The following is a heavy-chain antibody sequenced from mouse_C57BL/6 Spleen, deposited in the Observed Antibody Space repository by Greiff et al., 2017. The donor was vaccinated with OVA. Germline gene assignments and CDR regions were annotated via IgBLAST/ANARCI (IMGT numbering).Heavy chain of an antibody. D-gene: IGHD1-1*01. J-gene: IGHJ1*03. CDR1: GYTFTSYW. CDR2: IHPNSGST. Sequence: QVQLQQPGAELVKPGASVKLSCKASGYTFTSYWMHWVKQRPGQGLEWIGMIHPNSGSTNYNEKFKSKATLTVDKSSSTAYMQLSSLTSEDSAVDYCARFGYGSSYWDFEVWGTGTTVTVSS. CDR3: ARFGYGSSYWDFEV. V-gene: IGHV1-64*01.